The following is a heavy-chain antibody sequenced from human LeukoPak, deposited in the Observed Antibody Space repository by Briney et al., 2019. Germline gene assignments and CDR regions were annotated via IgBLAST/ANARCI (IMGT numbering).Heavy chain of an antibody. V-gene: IGHV4-61*02. CDR3: ARYSSSWYDAFDI. J-gene: IGHJ3*02. CDR2: IYTSGST. CDR1: GGSISSGSYY. D-gene: IGHD6-13*01. Sequence: PSQTLSLTCTVSGGSISSGSYYWSWIRQPAGKGLEWIGRIYTSGSTNYNPSLKSRVTISVDTSKNQFSLKLSSVTAADTAVYYCARYSSSWYDAFDIWGQGTMVTVPS.